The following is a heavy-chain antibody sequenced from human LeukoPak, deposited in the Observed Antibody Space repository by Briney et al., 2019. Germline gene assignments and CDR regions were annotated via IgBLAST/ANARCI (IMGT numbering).Heavy chain of an antibody. V-gene: IGHV1-69*05. CDR1: GGTFSSYA. Sequence: ASVKVSGKASGGTFSSYAISWVRQAPGQGLEWMGRIIPLFGTANYAQKFQGRVTFTTDESTITAYMELSSLRSEDTAVYYCARARCTNGVCLLNWFDPWGQGTLVTVSS. D-gene: IGHD2-8*01. CDR2: IIPLFGTA. J-gene: IGHJ5*02. CDR3: ARARCTNGVCLLNWFDP.